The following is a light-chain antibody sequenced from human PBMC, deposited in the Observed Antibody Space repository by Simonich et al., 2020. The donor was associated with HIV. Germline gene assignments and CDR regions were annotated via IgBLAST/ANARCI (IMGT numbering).Light chain of an antibody. CDR2: DAS. V-gene: IGKV3-11*01. Sequence: EIVLTQSPATLSLSPGERATLSCRASQSVSSYLAWYPPKPDQAPRLLIYDASNRATGIPARFSGSGSGTDFTLTISSLEPEDFAVYYCQQRSNWITFGQGTRLEIK. CDR1: QSVSSY. CDR3: QQRSNWIT. J-gene: IGKJ5*01.